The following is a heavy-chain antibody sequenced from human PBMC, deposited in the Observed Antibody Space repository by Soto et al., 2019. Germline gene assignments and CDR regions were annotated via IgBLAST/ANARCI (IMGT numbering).Heavy chain of an antibody. CDR3: ARGLRFLEWFPKDYYYYYMDV. J-gene: IGHJ6*03. CDR2: MNANSGNT. D-gene: IGHD3-3*01. V-gene: IGHV1-8*02. Sequence: ASVKVSCKASGYTFTSYAMHWVRQAPGQRLEWMGWMNANSGNTGYSQKFQGRVTMTRNTSISTAYMELSSLRSEDTAVYYCARGLRFLEWFPKDYYYYYMDVWGKGTTVTVSS. CDR1: GYTFTSYA.